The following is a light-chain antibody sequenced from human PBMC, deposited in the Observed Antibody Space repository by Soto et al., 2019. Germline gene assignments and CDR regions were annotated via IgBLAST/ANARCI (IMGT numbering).Light chain of an antibody. CDR1: QTVNNNY. CDR3: QQYGSSPLT. CDR2: GAS. Sequence: ELVLTQSPGTLSLSPGERATLSCRASQTVNNNYLAWYQQIPGQAPRLLISGASGRATGTPDRFSGSASGTDFTLTISRLGPEDFAVYYCQQYGSSPLTFGGGTKVDIK. V-gene: IGKV3-20*01. J-gene: IGKJ4*01.